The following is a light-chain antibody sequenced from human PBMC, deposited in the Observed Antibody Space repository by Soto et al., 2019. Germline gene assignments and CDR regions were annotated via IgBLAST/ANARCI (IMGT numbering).Light chain of an antibody. CDR3: QQRNGWPRT. CDR2: DAS. CDR1: QSVGGY. Sequence: EIVFTQSPATLSLSPGDRATLFCRASQSVGGYLGWYRQRPGQAPRLLIYDASNRVPGVPDRFSASGSGTDFTLTISSLEPEDFAVYYCQQRNGWPRTFGQGTKVDIK. J-gene: IGKJ1*01. V-gene: IGKV3-11*01.